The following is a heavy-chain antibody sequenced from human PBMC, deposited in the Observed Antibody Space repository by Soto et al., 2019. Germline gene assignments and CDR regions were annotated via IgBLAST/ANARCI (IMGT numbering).Heavy chain of an antibody. J-gene: IGHJ4*02. V-gene: IGHV3-49*03. D-gene: IGHD2-2*01. CDR2: IRSKAYGGTT. CDR3: TRGVIVVVPAAPFY. Sequence: GGSLRLSCTASGFTFGDYAMSWFRQAPGKGLEWVGFIRSKAYGGTTEYAASVKGRFTISRDDSKSIAYLQMNSLKTEDTAVYYCTRGVIVVVPAAPFYWGQGTLVTVSS. CDR1: GFTFGDYA.